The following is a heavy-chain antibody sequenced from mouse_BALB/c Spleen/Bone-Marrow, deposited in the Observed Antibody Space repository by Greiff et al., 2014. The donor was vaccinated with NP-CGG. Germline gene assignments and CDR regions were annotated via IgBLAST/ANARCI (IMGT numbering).Heavy chain of an antibody. D-gene: IGHD2-4*01. CDR2: IDPANGNT. CDR3: ARGYYDYVYAMDY. Sequence: DVHLVESGAELVKPGASVKLSCTASGFNIKDTYMHWVKQRPEQGLEWIGRIDPANGNTKYDPKFQGKATITADTSSNTAYLQLSSLTSEDTAVYYCARGYYDYVYAMDYWGQGTSVTVSS. V-gene: IGHV14-3*02. J-gene: IGHJ4*01. CDR1: GFNIKDTY.